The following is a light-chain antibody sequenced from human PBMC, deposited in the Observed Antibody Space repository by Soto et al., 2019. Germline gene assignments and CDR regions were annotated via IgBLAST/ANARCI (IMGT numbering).Light chain of an antibody. CDR2: DAS. J-gene: IGKJ1*01. V-gene: IGKV3-11*01. CDR1: QSVRIY. CDR3: QQRSHWPT. Sequence: DIVWTQSPATLGTSQGESAHRSCRASQSVRIYLAWYQPRPGQPPRLLIYDASKRATGIPARFSGSGSGTDFTLTISRLEPEDSGVYYCQQRSHWPTVGQGTPVDIK.